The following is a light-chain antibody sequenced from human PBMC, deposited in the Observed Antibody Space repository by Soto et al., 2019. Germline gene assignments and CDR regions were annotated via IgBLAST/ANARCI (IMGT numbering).Light chain of an antibody. J-gene: IGKJ5*01. CDR3: QQSYSTPPT. V-gene: IGKV1-39*01. CDR1: QTISKS. Sequence: DSQISHATSALSASVCYTISITCRSFQTISKSLNWYQQKPGKAPKLLIYAASSLQSAVPSRFSGSGSGTDFTLTISSLQPEDFATYYCQQSYSTPPTFGQGTRLAIK. CDR2: AAS.